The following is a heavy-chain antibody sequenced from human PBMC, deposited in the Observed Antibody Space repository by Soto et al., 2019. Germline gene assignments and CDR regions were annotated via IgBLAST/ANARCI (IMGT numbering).Heavy chain of an antibody. V-gene: IGHV3-30*18. J-gene: IGHJ5*02. CDR1: GFTFSSYG. D-gene: IGHD6-13*01. Sequence: QVQLVESGGGVVQPGRSLRLSCAASGFTFSSYGMHWVRQAPGKGLEWVAVISYDGSNKYYADSVKGRFTISRDNSKNTLYLQMNSLRAEDTAVYYCAKGGGSSWYVVYKWFDPWGQGTLVTVSS. CDR3: AKGGGSSWYVVYKWFDP. CDR2: ISYDGSNK.